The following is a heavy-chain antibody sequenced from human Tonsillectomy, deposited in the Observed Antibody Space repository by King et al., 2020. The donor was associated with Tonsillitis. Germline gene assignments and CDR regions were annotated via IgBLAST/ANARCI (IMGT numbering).Heavy chain of an antibody. CDR2: TSGSGGST. CDR1: GFTFSSYA. Sequence: VQLVESGGGLVQPGGSLRLSCAASGFTFSSYAMSWVRQAPGKGLEWVSATSGSGGSTYYADSVKGRFTISRDNSKNTLYLQVNRLRAEDTAVYYCAKDPPYYDSSGPDAFDIWGQGTMVTVSS. J-gene: IGHJ3*02. CDR3: AKDPPYYDSSGPDAFDI. V-gene: IGHV3-23*04. D-gene: IGHD3-22*01.